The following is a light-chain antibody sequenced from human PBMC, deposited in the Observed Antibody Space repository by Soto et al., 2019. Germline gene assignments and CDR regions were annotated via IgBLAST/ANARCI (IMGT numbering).Light chain of an antibody. CDR3: QQYNSYST. Sequence: DIQMTQSPSTLSASVGDRVTITCRASQTISNWLAWYQQKPGKAPKLLIYDVSSLESGVPSRFSGSGSGTEFTLTISSLQPDDFATYYCQQYNSYSTFGQGTKVDI. V-gene: IGKV1-5*01. J-gene: IGKJ1*01. CDR2: DVS. CDR1: QTISNW.